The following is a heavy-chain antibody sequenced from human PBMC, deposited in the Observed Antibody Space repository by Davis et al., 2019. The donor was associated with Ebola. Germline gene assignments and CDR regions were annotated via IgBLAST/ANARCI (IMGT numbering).Heavy chain of an antibody. V-gene: IGHV3-7*03. CDR2: IKEDGREK. J-gene: IGHJ6*02. CDR1: GFTFSSYT. Sequence: GESLKISCAASGFTFSSYTVHWVRQAPGKGLEWVAKIKEDGREKLEVDSVKGRFTISRDNAKDSLYLQMNSLRAEDTAVYYCARGSRNMDVWGQGTTVTVSS. CDR3: ARGSRNMDV.